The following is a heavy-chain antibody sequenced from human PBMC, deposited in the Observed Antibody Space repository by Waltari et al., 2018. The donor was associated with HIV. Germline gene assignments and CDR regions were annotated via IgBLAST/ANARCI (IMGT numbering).Heavy chain of an antibody. CDR3: TTFEMGSTRNY. V-gene: IGHV3-15*01. J-gene: IGHJ4*02. CDR1: GIPFKNAW. D-gene: IGHD1-26*01. Sequence: DVQLVESGGGLVKPGGSLRLSCAVSGIPFKNAWLSWVRPGPGKGPQWLGHIRSKSDGGTTDYAAPVRGRFTISTDDLNNTMSLEMKSLKVEDTGVYYCTTFEMGSTRNYWGQGTLVTVSS. CDR2: IRSKSDGGTT.